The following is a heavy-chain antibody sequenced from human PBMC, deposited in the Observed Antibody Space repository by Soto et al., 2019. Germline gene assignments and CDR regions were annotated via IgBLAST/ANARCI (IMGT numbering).Heavy chain of an antibody. CDR3: ASGGLGNYYYYGMDV. CDR1: GGSISSSNW. J-gene: IGHJ6*02. D-gene: IGHD3-16*01. V-gene: IGHV4-4*02. CDR2: IYHSGST. Sequence: QVQLQESGPGLVKPSGTLSLTCAVSGGSISSSNWWSWVRQPPGKGLAWIGEIYHSGSTNYNPSLKSRVTISVDKSKNQFSLKLSSVTAADTAVYYCASGGLGNYYYYGMDVWGQGTTVTVSS.